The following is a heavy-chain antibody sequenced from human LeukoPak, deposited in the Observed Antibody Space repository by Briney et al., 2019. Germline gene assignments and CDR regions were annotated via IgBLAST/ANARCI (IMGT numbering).Heavy chain of an antibody. CDR2: MNQGGSET. V-gene: IGHV3-7*01. J-gene: IGHJ4*02. CDR3: LRGDRRDY. Sequence: GGSLRLSCAASGFTFGRHWMSWVRQAPGKGLEWVAHMNQGGSETTNVDSVKGRFTISRDDAKNLVFLQMNSLRVEDTAVYYCLRGDRRDYWGQGTLVTVSS. CDR1: GFTFGRHW.